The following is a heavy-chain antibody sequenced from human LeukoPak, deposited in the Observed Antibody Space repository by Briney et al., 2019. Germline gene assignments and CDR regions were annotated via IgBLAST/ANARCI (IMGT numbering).Heavy chain of an antibody. J-gene: IGHJ4*02. CDR3: ARHAGLITSPEHYYLDH. D-gene: IGHD1/OR15-1a*01. CDR2: IYTRGGT. Sequence: PSETVSLTCSLSSHSISSYYGRWIRQPRERSLEWIGYIYTRGGTNYNPSLKGRVTMSIDTSKNQFSLKLSSVTAADSAVYYCARHAGLITSPEHYYLDHWGQGTLVTVSS. V-gene: IGHV4-4*09. CDR1: SHSISSYY.